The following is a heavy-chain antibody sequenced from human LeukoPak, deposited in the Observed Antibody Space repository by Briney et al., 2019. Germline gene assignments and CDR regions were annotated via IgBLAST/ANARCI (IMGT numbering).Heavy chain of an antibody. CDR1: GFTFSTYA. J-gene: IGHJ4*02. CDR3: AKDTGGSCYSAIAY. CDR2: ICGNDGKT. Sequence: GGSLRPSCVVSGFTFSTYAMSWVRQAPGKGLEWVSGICGNDGKTYYADSVKGRFTISRDNSKNTLHLQMNSLRAEDTALYYCAKDTGGSCYSAIAYWGQGALVTVST. V-gene: IGHV3-23*01. D-gene: IGHD2-15*01.